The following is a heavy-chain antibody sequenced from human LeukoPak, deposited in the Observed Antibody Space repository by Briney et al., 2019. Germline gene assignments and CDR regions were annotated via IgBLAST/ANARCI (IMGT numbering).Heavy chain of an antibody. CDR2: IYYSGST. V-gene: IGHV4-59*01. D-gene: IGHD2-15*01. J-gene: IGHJ4*02. CDR3: ARDACSGGSCYLGGFDY. Sequence: SETLSLTCTVFGGSITNYYWSWIRQPPGQGLEWLAYIYYSGSTNSNPSLKSRVTISVDTSRNQFSLKLSSVTAADTAVYYCARDACSGGSCYLGGFDYWGQGTLVTVSS. CDR1: GGSITNYY.